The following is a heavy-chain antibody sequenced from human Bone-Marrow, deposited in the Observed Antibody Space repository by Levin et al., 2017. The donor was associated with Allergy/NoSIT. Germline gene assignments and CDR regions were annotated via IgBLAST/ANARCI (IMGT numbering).Heavy chain of an antibody. J-gene: IGHJ6*02. V-gene: IGHV4-59*01. CDR3: ARAGVSSVRGVYYGMDV. CDR2: VYFSGST. D-gene: IGHD6-19*01. CDR1: NGSINGYF. Sequence: SETLSLTCNVSNGSINGYFWTWIRQPPGKGLEWIGNVYFSGSTRYNPSLKSRVTISVHTSKSQFSLRLSSVTAVDTAMYYCARAGVSSVRGVYYGMDVWGPGTTVTVSS.